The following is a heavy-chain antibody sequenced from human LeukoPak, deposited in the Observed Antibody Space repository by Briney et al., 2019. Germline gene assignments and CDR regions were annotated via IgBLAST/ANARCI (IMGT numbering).Heavy chain of an antibody. V-gene: IGHV4-61*01. CDR2: IYYSGST. Sequence: SSETLSLTCSVSGGSVSSGSYYWNWIRQPPGKGLEWIGYIYYSGSTNYNPSLQSRVTISVDTSTNQFSLKLSSVTAADTAVYYCARDLHYFDYWGQGTLVTVSS. CDR1: GGSVSSGSYY. J-gene: IGHJ4*02. CDR3: ARDLHYFDY.